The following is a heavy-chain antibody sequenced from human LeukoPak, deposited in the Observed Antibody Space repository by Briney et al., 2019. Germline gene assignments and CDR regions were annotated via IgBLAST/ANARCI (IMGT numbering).Heavy chain of an antibody. J-gene: IGHJ4*02. Sequence: SETLSLTCAVYGGSFSGYYWSWIRQPPGKGLEWIGEINHSGSTNYNPSLKSRVTISVDTSKNQFSLKLSSVTAADTAVYHCARGDFLYHSSGYYIDYWGKGTLVTVSS. CDR1: GGSFSGYY. D-gene: IGHD3-22*01. V-gene: IGHV4-34*01. CDR2: INHSGST. CDR3: ARGDFLYHSSGYYIDY.